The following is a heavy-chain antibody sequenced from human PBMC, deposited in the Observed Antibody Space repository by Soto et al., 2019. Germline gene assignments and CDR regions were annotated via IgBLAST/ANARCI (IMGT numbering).Heavy chain of an antibody. CDR3: ARVRGDYNDASDI. J-gene: IGHJ3*02. CDR2: IYYSGST. Sequence: PSETLSLTCTVSGVSVSSYYWSWIRQPPGGGLEWIGYIYYSGSTAYNPSLKSRVTISLDTSKNQLSLKLSSVIAADTAVYYCARVRGDYNDASDIWGQGTMVTVSS. D-gene: IGHD4-17*01. V-gene: IGHV4-59*02. CDR1: GVSVSSYY.